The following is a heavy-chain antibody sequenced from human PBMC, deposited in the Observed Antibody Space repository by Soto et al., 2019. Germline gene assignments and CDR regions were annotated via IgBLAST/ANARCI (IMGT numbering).Heavy chain of an antibody. V-gene: IGHV1-69*04. CDR2: IIPILGIA. D-gene: IGHD2-2*01. CDR1: GGTFSSYT. CDR3: ARDPNIVVVPAASTTASDY. J-gene: IGHJ4*02. Sequence: ASVKVSCKASGGTFSSYTISWVRQAPGQGFEWMGRIIPILGIANYAQKFQGRVTITADKSTSTAYMELSSLRSEDTAVYYCARDPNIVVVPAASTTASDYWGQGTLVTVSS.